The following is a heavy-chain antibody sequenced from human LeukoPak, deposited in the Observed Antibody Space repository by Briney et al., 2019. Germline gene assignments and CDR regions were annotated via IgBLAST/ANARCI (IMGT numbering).Heavy chain of an antibody. D-gene: IGHD3-22*01. Sequence: ASVKVSCKTSGYTFSSYGITWVRQAPGQGLEWMGSVSVDNESKVYAQKFPEKVTLTTDTSTNTAYMYLRSLRSNDTAVYFCARGRIFFDGSGHYYPDYWGRGTLVTVSS. V-gene: IGHV1-18*01. CDR1: GYTFSSYG. J-gene: IGHJ4*02. CDR3: ARGRIFFDGSGHYYPDY. CDR2: VSVDNESK.